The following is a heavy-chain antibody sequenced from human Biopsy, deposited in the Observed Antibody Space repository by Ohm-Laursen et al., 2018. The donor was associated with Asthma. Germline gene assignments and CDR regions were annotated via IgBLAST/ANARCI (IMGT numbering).Heavy chain of an antibody. V-gene: IGHV1-3*01. Sequence: ASVKVSCKASGYTFISYAIHWVRQAPGQRLEWMGWINADNGNTKYSQKFQGRVTITRDTSASTAYMELSSLRSEDTAVYYCARTYYDFLTGQVNDAFATWGQGTMVTVSS. CDR2: INADNGNT. CDR1: GYTFISYA. D-gene: IGHD3-9*01. J-gene: IGHJ3*02. CDR3: ARTYYDFLTGQVNDAFAT.